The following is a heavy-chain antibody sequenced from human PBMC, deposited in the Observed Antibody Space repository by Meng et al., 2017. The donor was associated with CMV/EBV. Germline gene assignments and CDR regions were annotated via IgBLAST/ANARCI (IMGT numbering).Heavy chain of an antibody. V-gene: IGHV3-30*02. CDR3: AKGDGLDQLQGPLVDY. D-gene: IGHD2-2*01. CDR2: IRYDGSNK. J-gene: IGHJ4*02. CDR1: GFTFSSYG. Sequence: GGSLRLSCAASGFTFSSYGMHWVRQAPGKGLEWVAFIRYDGSNKYYADSVKGRFTISRDNSKNTLYLQMNSLRAGDTAVYYCAKGDGLDQLQGPLVDYWGQGTLVTVSS.